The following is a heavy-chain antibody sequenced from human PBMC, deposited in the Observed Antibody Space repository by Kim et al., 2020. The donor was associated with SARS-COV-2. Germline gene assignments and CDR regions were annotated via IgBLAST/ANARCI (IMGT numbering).Heavy chain of an antibody. D-gene: IGHD2-2*01. CDR2: INAGNGNT. Sequence: ASVKVSCKASGYTFTSYAMHWVRQAPGQRLEWMGWINAGNGNTKYSQKFQVRVTITRDTSASTAYMELSSLRSEYTAVYYCARLWTSSSHRVDYWGQGTLVTVSS. CDR3: ARLWTSSSHRVDY. J-gene: IGHJ4*02. V-gene: IGHV1-3*01. CDR1: GYTFTSYA.